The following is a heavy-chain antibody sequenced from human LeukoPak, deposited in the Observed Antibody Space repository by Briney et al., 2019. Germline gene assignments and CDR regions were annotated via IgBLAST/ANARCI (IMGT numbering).Heavy chain of an antibody. CDR1: GFTFSSYW. CDR2: INSDGSST. CDR3: ARERITMVRGVVESRWFDP. Sequence: GGSLRLSCAASGFTFSSYWLHWVRQAPGKGLVWVSRINSDGSSTRYADSVKGRFTISRDNAKNTLYLQMNSLRAEDTAVYYCARERITMVRGVVESRWFDPWGQGTLVIVSS. V-gene: IGHV3-74*01. J-gene: IGHJ5*02. D-gene: IGHD3-10*01.